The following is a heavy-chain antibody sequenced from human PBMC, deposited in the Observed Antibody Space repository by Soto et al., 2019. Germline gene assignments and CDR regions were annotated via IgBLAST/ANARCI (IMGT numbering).Heavy chain of an antibody. V-gene: IGHV5-51*01. CDR3: ARHAYDFWSGHPNPRYYYGMDV. D-gene: IGHD3-3*01. J-gene: IGHJ6*02. CDR2: IYPGDSNT. CDR1: GYSFTSYW. Sequence: GESLKISCKGSGYSFTSYWIGWVRQMPWKGLEWMGIIYPGDSNTRYSPSLQGQVTISVDKSISTAYLQWSSLKATDTAMYYCARHAYDFWSGHPNPRYYYGMDVWGQGTTVTVSS.